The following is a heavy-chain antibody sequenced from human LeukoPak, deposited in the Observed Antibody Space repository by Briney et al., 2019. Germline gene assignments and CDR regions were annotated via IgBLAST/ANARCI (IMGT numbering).Heavy chain of an antibody. V-gene: IGHV3-23*01. CDR1: GFTFSSYA. J-gene: IGHJ4*02. CDR3: AKASSRRGYSYGPKTDPLKYYFDY. D-gene: IGHD5-18*01. Sequence: GGSLRLSCAASGFTFSSYAMSGVRQAPEKGLEWVSAISGSGGSTYYADSVKGRFTISRDNSKNTLYLQMNSLRAEHTAVYYCAKASSRRGYSYGPKTDPLKYYFDYWGQGTLVTVSS. CDR2: ISGSGGST.